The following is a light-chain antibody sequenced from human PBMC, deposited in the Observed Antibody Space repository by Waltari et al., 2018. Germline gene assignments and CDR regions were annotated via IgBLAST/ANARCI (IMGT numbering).Light chain of an antibody. V-gene: IGKV1-39*01. CDR1: QSITTA. CDR3: QDSYSTLSFV. CDR2: AAS. Sequence: DIQLAQSPYSLSASVGDTVTITCRASQSITTALKWYQQRPGQAPRLLIYAASSCTGGVPSRFSGSGSGIDFTLTINGLRPEDFATYYCQDSYSTLSFVFGPGTRVDVK. J-gene: IGKJ3*01.